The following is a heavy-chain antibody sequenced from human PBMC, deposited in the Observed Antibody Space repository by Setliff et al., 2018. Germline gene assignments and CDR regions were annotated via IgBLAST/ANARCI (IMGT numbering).Heavy chain of an antibody. CDR3: ARDNRNGDYASGGIGGDY. CDR2: MNPKSGGT. J-gene: IGHJ4*02. CDR1: GYTFTGYY. Sequence: ASVKVSCKASGYTFTGYYIHWVRQAPGQGLEWLGWMNPKSGGTDYAQKFQGRVTMTRDTSISTAYMELSRLRSDDTAVYYCARDNRNGDYASGGIGGDYWGQGTLVTVSS. V-gene: IGHV1-2*02. D-gene: IGHD4-17*01.